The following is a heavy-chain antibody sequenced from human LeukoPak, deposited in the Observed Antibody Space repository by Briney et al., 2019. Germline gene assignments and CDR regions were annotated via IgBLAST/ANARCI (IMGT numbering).Heavy chain of an antibody. CDR1: GYTFTSYG. J-gene: IGHJ5*02. Sequence: ASVKVSCKASGYTFTSYGISWVRQAPGQGLEWMGWISAYNGNTNYAQKLQGRVTMTRDTSISTAYMELSRLRSDDTAVYYCARAVAYYDFWSSAGWFDPWGQGTLVTVSS. CDR3: ARAVAYYDFWSSAGWFDP. V-gene: IGHV1-18*01. D-gene: IGHD3-3*01. CDR2: ISAYNGNT.